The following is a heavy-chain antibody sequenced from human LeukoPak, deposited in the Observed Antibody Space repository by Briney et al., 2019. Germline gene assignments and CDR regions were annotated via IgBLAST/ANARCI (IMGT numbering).Heavy chain of an antibody. V-gene: IGHV1-2*02. J-gene: IGHJ4*02. D-gene: IGHD3-22*01. CDR1: GYTFTGYY. Sequence: ASVKVSCKASGYTFTGYYMHWVRQAPGQGLEWMGWINPNSGGTNYAQKFQGRVTMTRDTSISTAYMELRSLRSDDTAVYYCARDSAFITIIVVVTSKDYWGQGTLVTVSS. CDR3: ARDSAFITIIVVVTSKDY. CDR2: INPNSGGT.